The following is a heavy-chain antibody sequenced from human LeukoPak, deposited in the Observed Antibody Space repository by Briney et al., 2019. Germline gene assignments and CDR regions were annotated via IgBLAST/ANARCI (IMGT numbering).Heavy chain of an antibody. D-gene: IGHD3-10*01. J-gene: IGHJ4*02. V-gene: IGHV5-51*01. CDR1: GYIFTHYW. Sequence: GESLKISCQVSGYIFTHYWIGWVRQMPGNGLESMGIIYPADSDTTYSPSFQGQVTISVDKSISTVYLQWSSLKASDTAMYYCARQSRDGSKTRGYYFDYGGQGTLVTVSS. CDR3: ARQSRDGSKTRGYYFDY. CDR2: IYPADSDT.